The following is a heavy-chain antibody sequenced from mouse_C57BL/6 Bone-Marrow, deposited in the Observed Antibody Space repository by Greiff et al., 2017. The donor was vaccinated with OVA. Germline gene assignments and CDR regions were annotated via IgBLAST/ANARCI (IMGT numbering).Heavy chain of an antibody. CDR1: GFSINSDCY. CDR3: ARTGSNFWYFDV. J-gene: IGHJ1*03. Sequence: EVKLMESGPSLVRPSQTLSLTCTVTGFSINSDCYWIWIRQFPGNKLEYIGYTFYSGITYYNPSLESRTYITRDTSKYQFSLKLSSVTTEDTATYYCARTGSNFWYFDVWGTGTTVTVSS. D-gene: IGHD1-1*01. CDR2: TFYSGIT. V-gene: IGHV3-3*01.